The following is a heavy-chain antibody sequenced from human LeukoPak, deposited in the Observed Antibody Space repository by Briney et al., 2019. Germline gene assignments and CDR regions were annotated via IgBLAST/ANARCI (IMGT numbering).Heavy chain of an antibody. CDR1: GFTFSNYA. D-gene: IGHD6-13*01. CDR3: ARKGIAAPGTHDAFDI. J-gene: IGHJ3*02. CDR2: ISGSGGST. Sequence: GGSLRLSCAASGFTFSNYAMSWVRQAPGKGLEWVSAISGSGGSTYYADSVKGRFTVSRDNAKNTLSLQMNSLRVEDTAFYYCARKGIAAPGTHDAFDIWGQGTMVTVPS. V-gene: IGHV3-23*01.